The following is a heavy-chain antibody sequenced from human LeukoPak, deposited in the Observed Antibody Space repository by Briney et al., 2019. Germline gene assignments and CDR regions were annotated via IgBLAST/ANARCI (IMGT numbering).Heavy chain of an antibody. Sequence: ASVKVSCKASGYTFTSYVISWVRQAPGQGVEGMGWISAYNGNTNYAQKLQGRVTITTDKSTSTAYMELSSLRSDDTAVYYCAREGYSFVFDYWGQGTLVTVSS. CDR1: GYTFTSYV. J-gene: IGHJ4*02. CDR3: AREGYSFVFDY. CDR2: ISAYNGNT. D-gene: IGHD5-18*01. V-gene: IGHV1-18*01.